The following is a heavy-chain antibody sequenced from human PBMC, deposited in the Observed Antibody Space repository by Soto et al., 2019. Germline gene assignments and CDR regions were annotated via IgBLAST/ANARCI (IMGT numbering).Heavy chain of an antibody. Sequence: EVQLVESGGGLVKPGGSLRLSCAASGFTFSNAWMNWVRQAPGKGLEWVGRIKSKTAGGTTDYAAPVKGRFSISRDDSENMLYLQMNSLKSEDTAVYYCSYSNHDPWDDYWGQGTLVTVSS. CDR1: GFTFSNAW. CDR3: SYSNHDPWDDY. CDR2: IKSKTAGGTT. V-gene: IGHV3-15*07. D-gene: IGHD4-4*01. J-gene: IGHJ4*02.